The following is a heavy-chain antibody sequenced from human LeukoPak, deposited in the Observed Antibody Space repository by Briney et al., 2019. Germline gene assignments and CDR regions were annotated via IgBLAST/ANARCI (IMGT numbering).Heavy chain of an antibody. CDR2: IIPIFGTA. CDR1: GGTFSSYA. J-gene: IGHJ6*02. D-gene: IGHD2-2*01. CDR3: GRDPQYCSSTSCPWHYYYGMDV. Sequence: GASVKVSCKASGGTFSSYAISWVRQAPGQGLEWMGGIIPIFGTANYAQKFQGRVTITADESTSTAYMELSSLRSEDTAVYYCGRDPQYCSSTSCPWHYYYGMDVWGQGTTVTVSS. V-gene: IGHV1-69*13.